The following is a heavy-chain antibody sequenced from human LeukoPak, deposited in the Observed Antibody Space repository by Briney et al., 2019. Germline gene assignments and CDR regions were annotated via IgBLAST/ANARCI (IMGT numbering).Heavy chain of an antibody. D-gene: IGHD2-15*01. V-gene: IGHV5-51*01. CDR1: GYSFTSYW. J-gene: IGHJ4*02. Sequence: GESLKISCKGSGYSFTSYWIGWVRQMHGKGLEWMGIIYPGDSDTRYSPSFQGQVTISADKSISTAYLQWSSLKASDTAMSYCARWWTQYYFDYWGQGTLVTVSS. CDR3: ARWWTQYYFDY. CDR2: IYPGDSDT.